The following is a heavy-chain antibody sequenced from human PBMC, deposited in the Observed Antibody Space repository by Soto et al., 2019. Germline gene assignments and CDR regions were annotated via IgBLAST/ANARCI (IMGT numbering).Heavy chain of an antibody. CDR2: IYYSGST. J-gene: IGHJ6*02. D-gene: IGHD3-3*01. Sequence: SETLSLTCTVSGGSISSGDYYWSWIRQPPGKGLEWIGYIYYSGSTYYNPSLKSRVTISVDTSKNQFSLKLSSVTAADTAVYYCARAGQDYDFWSGYYPVYYYYYGMDVWGQGTTVT. CDR1: GGSISSGDYY. CDR3: ARAGQDYDFWSGYYPVYYYYYGMDV. V-gene: IGHV4-30-4*01.